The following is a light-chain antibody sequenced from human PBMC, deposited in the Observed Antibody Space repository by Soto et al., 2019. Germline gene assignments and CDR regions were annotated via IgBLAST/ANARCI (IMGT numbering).Light chain of an antibody. CDR1: QSISSN. J-gene: IGKJ5*01. CDR3: QQRADWPIT. V-gene: IGKV3-15*01. CDR2: GAS. Sequence: EIVMTQSPATLSVSPGERATLSCRASQSISSNLVWYQQKAGQAPRLLIYGASTRATGIPARFSGSGSGTEFTLTISSLQSEDFAVYYCQQRADWPITFGQGTRLEIK.